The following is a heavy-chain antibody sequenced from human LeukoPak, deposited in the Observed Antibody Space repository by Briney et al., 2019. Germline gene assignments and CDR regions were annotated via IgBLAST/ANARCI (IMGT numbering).Heavy chain of an antibody. D-gene: IGHD3/OR15-3a*01. J-gene: IGHJ4*02. CDR3: ARSTPDDFWTGYFSYYFDY. CDR2: IITYNGNT. CDR1: GYTFTSYG. Sequence: GASVKVSCKASGYTFTSYGISWVRQAPGQGLEWMGYIITYNGNTNYAQKLQGRVTMTTDTSTNTAYMELRSLRSDDTAVYYCARSTPDDFWTGYFSYYFDYWGQGTLVTVSS. V-gene: IGHV1-18*01.